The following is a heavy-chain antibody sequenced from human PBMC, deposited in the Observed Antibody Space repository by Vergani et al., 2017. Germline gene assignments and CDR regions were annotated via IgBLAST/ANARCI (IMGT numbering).Heavy chain of an antibody. V-gene: IGHV4-30-4*01. Sequence: QVQLQESGPGLVKPSQTLSLTCTVSGGSISSGDYYWSWIRQPPGKGLEWIGYIYYSGSTYYNPSLKSRVTISVDTSKNQFSLKLSSGTAADTAVYYCARVRRDDSSGYYYYYGMDVWREATTVTVSS. CDR3: ARVRRDDSSGYYYYYGMDV. CDR1: GGSISSGDYY. CDR2: IYYSGST. D-gene: IGHD3-22*01. J-gene: IGHJ6*01.